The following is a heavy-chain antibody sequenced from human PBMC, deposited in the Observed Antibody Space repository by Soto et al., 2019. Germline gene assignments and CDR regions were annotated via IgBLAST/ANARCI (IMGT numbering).Heavy chain of an antibody. J-gene: IGHJ3*02. CDR2: IVVGSGNT. V-gene: IGHV1-58*02. D-gene: IGHD3-3*01. CDR3: AADRGIWSGYSLANDAFDI. CDR1: GFTFTSSA. Sequence: ASVKVSCKASGFTFTSSAMQWVRQARGQRLEWIGWIVVGSGNTNYAQKFQERVTITRDMSTSTAYMELSSLRSEDTAVYYCAADRGIWSGYSLANDAFDIWGQGTMVTVSS.